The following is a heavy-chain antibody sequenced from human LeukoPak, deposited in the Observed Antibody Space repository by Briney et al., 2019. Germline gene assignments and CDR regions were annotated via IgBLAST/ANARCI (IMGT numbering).Heavy chain of an antibody. V-gene: IGHV3-15*01. J-gene: IGHJ4*02. CDR3: TSEYYYDSSGPFDY. D-gene: IGHD3-22*01. Sequence: TGGSLRLSCAASGFTFSNAWMSWVRQAPGKGLEWVGRIKSKTDGGTTDYAAPVKGRFTISRDDSKNTLYLQMNSLKTEDTAVFYCTSEYYYDSSGPFDYWGQGTLVTVSS. CDR1: GFTFSNAW. CDR2: IKSKTDGGTT.